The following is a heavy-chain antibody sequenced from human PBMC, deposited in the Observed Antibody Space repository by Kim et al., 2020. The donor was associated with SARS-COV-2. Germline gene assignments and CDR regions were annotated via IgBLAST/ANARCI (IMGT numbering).Heavy chain of an antibody. V-gene: IGHV1-69*13. J-gene: IGHJ4*02. CDR2: IIPIFGTA. CDR3: ARDITYDYDSSDYDFDD. D-gene: IGHD3-22*01. Sequence: SVKVSCKASGDTFSSYAISWVRQAPGQGLEWMGGIIPIFGTANYAQKFQGRVTITADESTSTAYMQLSSLRSEDTAVYYCARDITYDYDSSDYDFDDWGQGTLVTVSS. CDR1: GDTFSSYA.